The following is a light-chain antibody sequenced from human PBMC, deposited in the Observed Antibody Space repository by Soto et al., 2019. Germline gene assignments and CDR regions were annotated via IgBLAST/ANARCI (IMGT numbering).Light chain of an antibody. V-gene: IGLV1-40*01. Sequence: QSVLTQPPSVSGAPGQRVTISCTGSSSNIGAGYDVHWYQQLPGTAPKLLIYGNSNRPSGVPDRFSGSKSGTSASLAITGLQAEDEADYYCQSYDSSLSGWGVFGGGPLLTVL. CDR1: SSNIGAGYD. J-gene: IGLJ2*01. CDR2: GNS. CDR3: QSYDSSLSGWGV.